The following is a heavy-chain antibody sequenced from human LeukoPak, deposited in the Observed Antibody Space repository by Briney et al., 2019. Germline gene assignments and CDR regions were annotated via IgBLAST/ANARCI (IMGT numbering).Heavy chain of an antibody. D-gene: IGHD6-13*01. Sequence: VTFISYDGINKYYADSVKGRFTISRDNSKNTLFLQMNSLRVEDTSVYYCARQHTAATAFDYXXXX. V-gene: IGHV3-30*03. J-gene: IGHJ4*01. CDR3: ARQHTAATAFDY. CDR2: ISYDGINK.